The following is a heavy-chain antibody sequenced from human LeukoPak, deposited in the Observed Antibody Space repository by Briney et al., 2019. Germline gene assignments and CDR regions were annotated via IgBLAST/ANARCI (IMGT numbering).Heavy chain of an antibody. CDR2: IYYSGST. V-gene: IGHV4-39*01. CDR1: GGSISSSGYY. CDR3: ARGRYYGSGSYLLDY. D-gene: IGHD3-10*01. J-gene: IGHJ4*02. Sequence: SETLSLTCTVSGGSISSSGYYWGWIRQPPGKGLEWIGSIYYSGSTYYNPSLKSRVTISVDTSKNQFSLKLSSVTAADTAVYYCARGRYYGSGSYLLDYWGQGTLVTVSS.